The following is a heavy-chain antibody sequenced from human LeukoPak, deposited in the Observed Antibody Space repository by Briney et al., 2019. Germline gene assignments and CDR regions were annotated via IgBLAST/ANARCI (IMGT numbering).Heavy chain of an antibody. CDR2: ISDSGSLT. CDR1: GFAFSNLG. Sequence: GGSLRLSCAASGFAFSNLGMGWVRQAPGQGLEWVSVISDSGSLTYYEDSVKGRLTISRDNSKNTQFLQMNSLRAEDATVDYYAKDAQRTNGWYFFDSWGERTLVTVSS. J-gene: IGHJ4*02. V-gene: IGHV3-23*01. D-gene: IGHD6-19*01. CDR3: AKDAQRTNGWYFFDS.